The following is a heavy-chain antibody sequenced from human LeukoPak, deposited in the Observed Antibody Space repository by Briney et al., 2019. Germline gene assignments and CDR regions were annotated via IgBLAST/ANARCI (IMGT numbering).Heavy chain of an antibody. J-gene: IGHJ4*02. Sequence: PSQTLSLTCTVSGGSISSGGYYWSWIRQPAGKGLEWIGRIYTSGSTNYNPSLKSRVTISVDTSKNQFSLKLSSVTAADTAVYYCARMPYSHRVGYFDYWGQGTLVTVSS. V-gene: IGHV4-61*02. CDR1: GGSISSGGYY. CDR2: IYTSGST. CDR3: ARMPYSHRVGYFDY. D-gene: IGHD6-13*01.